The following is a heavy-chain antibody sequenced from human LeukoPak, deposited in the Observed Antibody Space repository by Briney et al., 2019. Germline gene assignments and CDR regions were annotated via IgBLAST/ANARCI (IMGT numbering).Heavy chain of an antibody. CDR1: GGTFSSYA. CDR3: ARDLRATYYYDSSSTAFDY. D-gene: IGHD3-22*01. V-gene: IGHV1-69*05. J-gene: IGHJ4*02. CDR2: IIPIFGTA. Sequence: SVKVSCKASGGTFSSYAISWVRQAPGQGLEWMGRIIPIFGTANYAQKFQGRVTITTDESTSTAYMELSSLRSEDTAVYYCARDLRATYYYDSSSTAFDYWGQGTLVTVSS.